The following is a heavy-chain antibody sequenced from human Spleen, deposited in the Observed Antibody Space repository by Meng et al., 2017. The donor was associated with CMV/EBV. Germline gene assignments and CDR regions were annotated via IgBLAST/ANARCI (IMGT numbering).Heavy chain of an antibody. CDR1: GFTVSSNY. V-gene: IGHV3-53*01. CDR3: VRALDHDYHDYYFDH. Sequence: GESLKISCAASGFTVSSNYMSWVRQAPGKGLEWVSVIYSGGSTSYAASVKGRFTISRDISKNTLNLQMNSLRAEDTAIYYCVRALDHDYHDYYFDHWGQGTLVTVSS. J-gene: IGHJ4*02. CDR2: IYSGGST. D-gene: IGHD4-17*01.